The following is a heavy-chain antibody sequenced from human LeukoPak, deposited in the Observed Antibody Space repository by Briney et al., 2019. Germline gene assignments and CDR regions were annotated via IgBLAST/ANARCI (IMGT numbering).Heavy chain of an antibody. Sequence: GGSLRLSCAASGFTFSSYAMHWVRQAPGKGLEWVAVISYDGSNKYYADSVKGRFTISRDNSKNTIYLQMNSLRADDTAVYYCAKQGRNDFVDSWGQGTLVTVSS. J-gene: IGHJ4*02. V-gene: IGHV3-30-3*02. CDR3: AKQGRNDFVDS. CDR2: ISYDGSNK. D-gene: IGHD3-3*01. CDR1: GFTFSSYA.